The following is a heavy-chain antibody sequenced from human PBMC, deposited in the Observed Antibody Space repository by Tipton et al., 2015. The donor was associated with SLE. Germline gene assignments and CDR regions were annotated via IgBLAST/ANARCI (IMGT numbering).Heavy chain of an antibody. V-gene: IGHV4-59*11. CDR2: IYSSGST. D-gene: IGHD6-13*01. J-gene: IGHJ4*02. CDR1: GASISDHY. Sequence: TLSLTCTVFGASISDHYWTWIRQPPGKGLEWIGYIYSSGSTTYTPSLKSRVTISIDMSKNQFSLRLTPVTAADTAGYYCTGVGSGPGTDYWGQGTLVTVSS. CDR3: TGVGSGPGTDY.